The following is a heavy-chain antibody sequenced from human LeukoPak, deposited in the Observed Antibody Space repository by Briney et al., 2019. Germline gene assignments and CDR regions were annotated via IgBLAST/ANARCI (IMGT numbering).Heavy chain of an antibody. V-gene: IGHV3-43*01. CDR3: AKELDTMFFDY. J-gene: IGHJ4*02. D-gene: IGHD3-10*02. Sequence: GGSFRLSCATSGFNFDRYTIHWVRQAPGKGLEWVSLAGWAGGTTFYSDSVRGRFTISRDSGRKSVYLQMNSLTTDDTAFYFCAKELDTMFFDYWGQGALVTVSS. CDR1: GFNFDRYT. CDR2: AGWAGGTT.